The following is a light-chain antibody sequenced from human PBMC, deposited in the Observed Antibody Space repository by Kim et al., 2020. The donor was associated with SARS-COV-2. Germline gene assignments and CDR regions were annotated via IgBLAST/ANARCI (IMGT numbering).Light chain of an antibody. J-gene: IGKJ5*01. Sequence: SASVGGRVTSTCRASQDISNHLNWYQQKPGKPPNLVIYDASNLETGVPSRFSGGGSGTDFTFIIRSLQPEDIATYYCQQYADAVTFGQGTRLEIK. CDR3: QQYADAVT. CDR1: QDISNH. CDR2: DAS. V-gene: IGKV1-33*01.